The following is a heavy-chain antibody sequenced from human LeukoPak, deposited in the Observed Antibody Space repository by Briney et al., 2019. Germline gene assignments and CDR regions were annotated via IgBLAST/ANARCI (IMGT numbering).Heavy chain of an antibody. CDR2: ADGSGAST. CDR1: GFTSRNYA. J-gene: IGHJ4*02. V-gene: IGHV3-23*01. Sequence: GGSLRLSCTASGFTSRNYAMSWVRQAPGKGLVWISAADGSGASTYYADSVRGRFAVSRDNSKNTLYLQMNSLRAEDTAVYYCAKDRPNGFDYWGQGTPVTVSS. CDR3: AKDRPNGFDY. D-gene: IGHD6-6*01.